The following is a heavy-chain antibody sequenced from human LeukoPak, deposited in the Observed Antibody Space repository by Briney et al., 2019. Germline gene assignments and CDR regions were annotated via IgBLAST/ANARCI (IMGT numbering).Heavy chain of an antibody. D-gene: IGHD6-13*01. J-gene: IGHJ2*01. V-gene: IGHV4-4*07. CDR2: IDTSGNT. CDR3: ARVSSSWYQDWYFDL. CDR1: GGSISSYY. Sequence: SETLSLTCTVSGGSISSYYWSWIRQPAGKGLEWIGRIDTSGNTNYKPSLKSRVTISVDTSKNQFSLKLNSVTAADTAVYYCARVSSSWYQDWYFDLWGRGTLVTVSS.